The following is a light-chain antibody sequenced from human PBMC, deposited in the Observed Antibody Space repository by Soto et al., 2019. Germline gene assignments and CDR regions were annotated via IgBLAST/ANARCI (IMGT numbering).Light chain of an antibody. J-gene: IGLJ2*01. Sequence: QSALTQPASVSGSPGQSITISCTGTSSDIGAYNYVSWYQQHPGKTPKLMIYEVSNRPSGVSNRFSGSKSGNTASLTISGLQAEDEADYYCSSYTTRVIFGGGTKLTVL. CDR3: SSYTTRVI. V-gene: IGLV2-14*01. CDR1: SSDIGAYNY. CDR2: EVS.